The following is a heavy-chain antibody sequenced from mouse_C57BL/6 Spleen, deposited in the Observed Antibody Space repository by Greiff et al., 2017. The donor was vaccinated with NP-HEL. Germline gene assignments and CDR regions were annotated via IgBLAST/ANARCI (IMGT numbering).Heavy chain of an antibody. V-gene: IGHV1-72*01. CDR3: AGSRDYFDY. J-gene: IGHJ2*01. CDR1: GYTFTRYW. CDR2: IDPNSGGT. Sequence: VQLQQSGAELVKPGASVKLSCKASGYTFTRYWMHWVKQRPGRGLVWIGRIDPNSGGTRYTEKFKSKATLSVDKPSSTAYMQLSSLTSEDSAVYYCAGSRDYFDYWGQGTTLTVSS.